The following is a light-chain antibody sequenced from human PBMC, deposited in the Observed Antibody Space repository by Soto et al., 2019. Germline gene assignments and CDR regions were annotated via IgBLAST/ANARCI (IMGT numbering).Light chain of an antibody. Sequence: QSALTQPASVSGSPGQSITISCTGTSSDVGAYDYVSWYQQHPDKAPKLMIYEVSYRPSGVSNRFSGSNSVNTATLTISGLQAEDEADYYCSSYTTSSTRVFGTGTKLTVL. CDR1: SSDVGAYDY. J-gene: IGLJ1*01. V-gene: IGLV2-14*03. CDR2: EVS. CDR3: SSYTTSSTRV.